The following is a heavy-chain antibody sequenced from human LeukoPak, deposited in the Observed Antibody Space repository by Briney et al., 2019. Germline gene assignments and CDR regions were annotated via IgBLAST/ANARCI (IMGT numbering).Heavy chain of an antibody. CDR3: ARRYSSSWYSFYY. D-gene: IGHD6-13*01. J-gene: IGHJ4*02. CDR1: GGSFSGYY. Sequence: SETLSLTCAVYGGSFSGYYWSWIRQPPGKGLEWIGEINHSGSTNYNPSLKSRVTISVDTSKNQFSLKLSSVTAADTAVYYCARRYSSSWYSFYYWGQGTLVTVSS. V-gene: IGHV4-34*01. CDR2: INHSGST.